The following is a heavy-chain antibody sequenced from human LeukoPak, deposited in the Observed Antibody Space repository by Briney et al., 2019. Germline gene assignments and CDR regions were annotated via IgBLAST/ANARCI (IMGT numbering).Heavy chain of an antibody. Sequence: PGGSLRLSCAASGFTFSNYFMHWVRQAPGKGLEWVADIASDGSHTFYMESVKGRFTISRDNSKNTLYLQMDSLGPEDTAVYFCARERQDTVIHSGAFDIWGRGTMVTVSS. J-gene: IGHJ3*02. V-gene: IGHV3-30-3*01. CDR2: IASDGSHT. CDR3: ARERQDTVIHSGAFDI. CDR1: GFTFSNYF. D-gene: IGHD2-21*02.